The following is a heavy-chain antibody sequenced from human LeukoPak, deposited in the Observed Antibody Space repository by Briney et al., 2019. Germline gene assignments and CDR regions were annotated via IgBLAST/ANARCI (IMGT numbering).Heavy chain of an antibody. D-gene: IGHD3-3*01. CDR1: GGTFSSYA. V-gene: IGHV1-69*05. CDR2: IIPIFGTA. CDR3: ARGKGPVYYDFWSGYQTRLDY. Sequence: SVKVSCKASGGTFSSYAISWVRQAPGQGLEWMGGIIPIFGTANYAQKFQGRVTITTDESTSTAYMELSSLRSEATAVYYCARGKGPVYYDFWSGYQTRLDYWGQGTLVTVSS. J-gene: IGHJ4*02.